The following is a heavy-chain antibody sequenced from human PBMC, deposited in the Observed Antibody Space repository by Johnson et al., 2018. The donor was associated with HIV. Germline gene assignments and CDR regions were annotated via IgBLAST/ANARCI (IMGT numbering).Heavy chain of an antibody. CDR1: GFTFSTYA. J-gene: IGHJ3*02. Sequence: VQLVESGGGVVQPGRSLRLSCAASGFTFSTYAIHWVRQATGKGLEWVSTIGTAGDTYYPGSVKGRFTVSREDAKNSLYLQMNSLRAGDTALYYCARAVCRGGRCYSHDAFDIWGQGTMVTVSS. D-gene: IGHD2-15*01. CDR2: IGTAGDT. CDR3: ARAVCRGGRCYSHDAFDI. V-gene: IGHV3-13*01.